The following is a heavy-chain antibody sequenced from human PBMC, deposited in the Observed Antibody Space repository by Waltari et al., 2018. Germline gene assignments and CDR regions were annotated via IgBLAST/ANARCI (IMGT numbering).Heavy chain of an antibody. CDR2: IYYSGST. Sequence: QVQLQESGPGLVKPSETLSLTCTVSGGSISSYYWSWIRQPPGKGLEWIGYIYYSGSTNDNPSLKSRVTISVDTSKNQFSLKLSSVTAADTAVYYCARDQDSGSYSAFDIWGQGTMVTVSS. D-gene: IGHD1-26*01. V-gene: IGHV4-59*01. CDR3: ARDQDSGSYSAFDI. J-gene: IGHJ3*02. CDR1: GGSISSYY.